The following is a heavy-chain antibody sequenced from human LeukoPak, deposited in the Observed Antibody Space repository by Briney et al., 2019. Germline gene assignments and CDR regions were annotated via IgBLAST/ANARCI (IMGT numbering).Heavy chain of an antibody. Sequence: ASVKVSCKASGYTFTNYTIHWVRQAPGQRLEWMGWINAGNGDTEYSQKFQGRVTTTRDTSASTAYMDLSSLRSGDTAVYYCARVVTRLREGAYQYDLDVWGQGTTVTVSS. J-gene: IGHJ6*02. CDR1: GYTFTNYT. V-gene: IGHV1-3*01. D-gene: IGHD3-16*01. CDR2: INAGNGDT. CDR3: ARVVTRLREGAYQYDLDV.